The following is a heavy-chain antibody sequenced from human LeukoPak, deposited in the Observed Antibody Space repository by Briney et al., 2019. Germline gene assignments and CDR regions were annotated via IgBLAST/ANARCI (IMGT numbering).Heavy chain of an antibody. CDR2: IYTSGST. CDR3: ARVTTIFGVVTDNFDY. CDR1: GGSISSGSYY. Sequence: SETLSLTCTVSGGSISSGSYYWSWIRQPAGKGLEWIGRIYTSGSTNYNPSLKSRVTISVDTSKNQFSLKLSSVTAAGTAVYYCARVTTIFGVVTDNFDYWGQGTLVTVSS. J-gene: IGHJ4*02. V-gene: IGHV4-61*02. D-gene: IGHD3-3*01.